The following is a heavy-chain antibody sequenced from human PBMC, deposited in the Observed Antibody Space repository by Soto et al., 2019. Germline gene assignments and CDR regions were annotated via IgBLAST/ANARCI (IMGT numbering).Heavy chain of an antibody. CDR3: ARDEGYYDSSGYYYFWFDP. CDR1: GGTFSSYA. V-gene: IGHV1-69*01. D-gene: IGHD3-22*01. Sequence: QVPLVQSGAEVKKPGSSVKVSCKASGGTFSSYAISWVRQAPGQGLEWMGGIIPIFGTANYEQKFQGRVTITADESTSTAYMELSSLRSEDTAVYYCARDEGYYDSSGYYYFWFDPWGQGTLVTVSS. CDR2: IIPIFGTA. J-gene: IGHJ5*02.